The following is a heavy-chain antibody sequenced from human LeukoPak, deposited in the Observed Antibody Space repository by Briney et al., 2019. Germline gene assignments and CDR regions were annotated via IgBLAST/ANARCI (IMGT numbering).Heavy chain of an antibody. CDR3: ARSVVVTAKDAFDI. J-gene: IGHJ3*02. D-gene: IGHD2-21*02. CDR2: IIPILGIA. Sequence: SVTVSCKASGGTFSSYAISWVRQAPGQGLEWMGRIIPILGIANYAQKFQGRVTITADKSTSTAYMELSSLRSEDTAVYYCARSVVVTAKDAFDIWGQGTMVTVSS. V-gene: IGHV1-69*04. CDR1: GGTFSSYA.